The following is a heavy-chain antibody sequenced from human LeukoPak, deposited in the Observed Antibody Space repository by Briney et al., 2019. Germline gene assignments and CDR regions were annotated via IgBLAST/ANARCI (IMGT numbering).Heavy chain of an antibody. Sequence: GASVKVSCKASGYTFTGYYMHWVRQAPGQGLEWMGWTNPNIGGTNYAQKFQGRVTMTRDTSISTAYMELSRPRYDDTAVYYCARERYSSSWWPIQDNWGQGTLVTVSS. J-gene: IGHJ4*02. CDR1: GYTFTGYY. D-gene: IGHD6-13*01. CDR2: TNPNIGGT. CDR3: ARERYSSSWWPIQDN. V-gene: IGHV1-2*02.